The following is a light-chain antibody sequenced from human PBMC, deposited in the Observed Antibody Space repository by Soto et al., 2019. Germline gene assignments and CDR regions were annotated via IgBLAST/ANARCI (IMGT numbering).Light chain of an antibody. CDR3: QQYDRSPL. V-gene: IGKV3-20*01. J-gene: IGKJ4*01. Sequence: PGERATLSCRASQSVANSHLAWYQQKPGQAPRLVIYGASFRATGIPDRFSGSGSGTDFTLTISRLQPEDFAVYYCQQYDRSPLFGGGTKVEF. CDR2: GAS. CDR1: QSVANSH.